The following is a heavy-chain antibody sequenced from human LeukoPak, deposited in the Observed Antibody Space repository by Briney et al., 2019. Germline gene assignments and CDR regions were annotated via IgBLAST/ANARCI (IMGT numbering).Heavy chain of an antibody. CDR3: ARDQYDSVWGSHRPYFDY. CDR1: GHTFSSYG. CDR2: ISVHNGDT. J-gene: IGHJ4*02. D-gene: IGHD3-16*01. V-gene: IGHV1-18*01. Sequence: GASVKVSCKASGHTFSSYGISWVRQAPGQGLEWMGWISVHNGDTKYAQKFQDRVIMTTDISTSTAYMELWGLRSDDTAVYYCARDQYDSVWGSHRPYFDYWGQGTLVTVSS.